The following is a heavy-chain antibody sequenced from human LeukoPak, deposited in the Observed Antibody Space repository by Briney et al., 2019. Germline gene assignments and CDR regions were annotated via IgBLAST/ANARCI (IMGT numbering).Heavy chain of an antibody. V-gene: IGHV4-34*01. CDR2: INHSGST. CDR3: ARRRIAAVLRSWFDP. D-gene: IGHD6-13*01. Sequence: LETLSLTCAVYGGAFSGYYCSWVPQPPRKGLEWVGEINHSGSTNYNPSLKSRVTISVDTSKNQFSLKLSSVTAADTAVYYCARRRIAAVLRSWFDPWGQGTLVTVSS. CDR1: GGAFSGYY. J-gene: IGHJ5*02.